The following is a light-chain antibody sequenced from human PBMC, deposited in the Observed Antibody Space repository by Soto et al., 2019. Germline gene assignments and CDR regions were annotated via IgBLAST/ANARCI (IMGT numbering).Light chain of an antibody. V-gene: IGKV3-11*01. CDR1: QSVSSY. CDR3: KQHSKWPST. J-gene: IGKJ4*01. CDR2: DAS. Sequence: EIVLTQSPATLSLSPGERAALSCRASQSVSSYLAWYQQKPGQAPRLRIYDASKRATGIPARFSGSGSGTAFTLTISSLETEDFEVYFYKQHSKWPSTFGGGTKVEI.